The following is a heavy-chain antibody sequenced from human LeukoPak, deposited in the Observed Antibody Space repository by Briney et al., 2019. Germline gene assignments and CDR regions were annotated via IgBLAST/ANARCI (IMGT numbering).Heavy chain of an antibody. CDR1: GGSINSYY. CDR3: ARETYSSRYNWVDP. J-gene: IGHJ5*02. CDR2: IYTSGIT. D-gene: IGHD6-19*01. V-gene: IGHV4-4*07. Sequence: SETLSLTCTVSGGSINSYYWSWIRQPAGKGLEWIGHIYTSGITKYNPSLKGRVTMSVDTSKNQFSLKASSVTAADTAVYYCARETYSSRYNWVDPWGQGTLVTVSS.